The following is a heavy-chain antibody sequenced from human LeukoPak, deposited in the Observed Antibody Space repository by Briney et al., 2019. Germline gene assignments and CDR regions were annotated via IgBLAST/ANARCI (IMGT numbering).Heavy chain of an antibody. J-gene: IGHJ5*01. D-gene: IGHD3-10*01. CDR3: VKDFGGELDS. V-gene: IGHV3-33*06. Sequence: PGKSLRLSCAASGFIFNSYGMHWVRQAPGKGGEWDAVIWYDDSNKYYADSVMGRFTTSRDNSKNPLYLQTTSPTAYDTAVYYCVKDFGGELDSWGQGTLVTASS. CDR2: IWYDDSNK. CDR1: GFIFNSYG.